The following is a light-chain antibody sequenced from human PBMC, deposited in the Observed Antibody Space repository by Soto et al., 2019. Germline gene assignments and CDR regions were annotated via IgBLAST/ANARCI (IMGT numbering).Light chain of an antibody. V-gene: IGLV2-23*01. CDR2: EGT. CDR3: CSYAGISVRFV. CDR1: SSDVGSYKF. Sequence: QSALTQPAAVSGSPGQSITISCSGTSSDVGSYKFVSWYQQDPGKAPKVIIYEGTKRPSGVSNRFSGSKSGNTASLTISGLQAEDEADYYCCSYAGISVRFVFGNGTKVTVL. J-gene: IGLJ1*01.